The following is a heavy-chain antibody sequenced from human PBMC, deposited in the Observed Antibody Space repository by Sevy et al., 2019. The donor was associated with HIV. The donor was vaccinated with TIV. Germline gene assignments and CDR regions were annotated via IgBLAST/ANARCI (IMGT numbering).Heavy chain of an antibody. D-gene: IGHD3-22*01. V-gene: IGHV3-53*01. CDR3: ARLSVYYYDSSGYYTTGKAFDI. J-gene: IGHJ3*02. CDR2: IYSGVTT. CDR1: GFTVSNSY. Sequence: GGSLRLSCAASGFTVSNSYMSWVRQAPGKGLEWVSIIYSGVTTSYADSVRGRFTISRDNSKNTLSLQMNSLRAEDPAVYYCARLSVYYYDSSGYYTTGKAFDIWGQGTMVTVSS.